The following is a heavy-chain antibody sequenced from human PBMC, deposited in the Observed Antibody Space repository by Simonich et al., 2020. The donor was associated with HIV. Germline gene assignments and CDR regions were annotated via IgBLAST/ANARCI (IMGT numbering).Heavy chain of an antibody. CDR1: GFTFSSYS. J-gene: IGHJ4*02. Sequence: EVQLVESGGGLVKPGGSMRLSCAASGFTFSSYSMNGVRQAPGKGLEWVSSNSSSSSYIYYADSVKGRFTISRDNAKNSLYLQMNSLRAEDTAVYYCARDGRKGSSTSCSDYWGQGTLVTVSS. D-gene: IGHD2-2*01. CDR3: ARDGRKGSSTSCSDY. CDR2: NSSSSSYI. V-gene: IGHV3-21*01.